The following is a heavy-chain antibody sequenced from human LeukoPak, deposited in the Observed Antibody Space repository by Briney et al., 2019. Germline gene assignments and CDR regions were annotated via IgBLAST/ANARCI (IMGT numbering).Heavy chain of an antibody. Sequence: GGSLRLSCAASGFTFSSYSMNWVRQAPGKGLEWVSHITTSGSVIYYEDSVKGRFTISRDNAKNSLYLQMNSLRAEDTAIYYCARDAGFGEAFDCWGQGTLVTVSS. CDR1: GFTFSSYS. CDR3: ARDAGFGEAFDC. CDR2: ITTSGSVI. J-gene: IGHJ4*02. V-gene: IGHV3-48*04. D-gene: IGHD3-10*01.